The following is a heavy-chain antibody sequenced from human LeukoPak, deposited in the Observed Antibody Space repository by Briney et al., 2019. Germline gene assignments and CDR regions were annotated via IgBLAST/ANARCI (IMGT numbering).Heavy chain of an antibody. D-gene: IGHD4-23*01. V-gene: IGHV3-7*01. CDR3: ARVDYGGNSAYYYYMDV. CDR2: IKQDGSEK. J-gene: IGHJ6*03. Sequence: SGGSLRLSCAASGFTFSSYWMSWVRQAPGKGLEWVANIKQDGSEKYYVDSVKGRFTISRDNAKNSLYLQMNSLRAEDTAVYYCARVDYGGNSAYYYYMDVWGKGTTVTVSS. CDR1: GFTFSSYW.